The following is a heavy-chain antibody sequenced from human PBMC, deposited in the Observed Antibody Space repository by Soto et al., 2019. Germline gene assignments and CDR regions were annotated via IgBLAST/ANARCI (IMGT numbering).Heavy chain of an antibody. CDR3: ARYLSGDYVDD. CDR1: GGSISSYY. J-gene: IGHJ4*02. D-gene: IGHD3-16*01. Sequence: PSETLSLTCTVSGGSISSYYWSWIRQPPGKGLEWIGYIYYSGSTNYNPSLKSRVTISVDTSKNQSSLKLNSVTAADTAVYYCARYLSGDYVDDWGQGTLVTVSS. V-gene: IGHV4-59*01. CDR2: IYYSGST.